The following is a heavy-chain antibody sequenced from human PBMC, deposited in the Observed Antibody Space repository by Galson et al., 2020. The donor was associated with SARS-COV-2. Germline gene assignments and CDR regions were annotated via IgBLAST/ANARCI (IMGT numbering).Heavy chain of an antibody. V-gene: IGHV3-13*01. Sequence: GGSLRLSCAASGFTFRNYDLHWFRLAAGRSLEWVSAIGTAGDSHYLDSVKGRFIISRYNDKNSLDLQMNNLRAEDTAVYYCARVGGGWFFDLWGRGALVSVSS. CDR2: IGTAGDS. CDR1: GFTFRNYD. D-gene: IGHD3-3*01. J-gene: IGHJ2*01. CDR3: ARVGGGWFFDL.